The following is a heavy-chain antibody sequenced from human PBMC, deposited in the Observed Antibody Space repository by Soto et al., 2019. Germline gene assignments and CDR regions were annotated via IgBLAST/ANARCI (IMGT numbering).Heavy chain of an antibody. D-gene: IGHD3-10*01. CDR1: GGTFSSYA. J-gene: IGHJ4*02. V-gene: IGHV1-69*06. CDR3: ASSYGSGYRAFDY. Sequence: SVKVSCKASGGTFSSYAISWVRQAPGQGLEWMGGIIPIFGTANYAQKFQGRVTMTADKSTSTAYMELSSLRSEDTAIYYCASSYGSGYRAFDYWGQGALVTVSS. CDR2: IIPIFGTA.